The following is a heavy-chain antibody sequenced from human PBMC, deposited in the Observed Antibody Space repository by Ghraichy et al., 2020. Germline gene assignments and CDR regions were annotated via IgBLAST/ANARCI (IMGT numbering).Heavy chain of an antibody. V-gene: IGHV5-51*01. J-gene: IGHJ5*02. CDR2: IYPDTSET. CDR1: GYTYTSYW. CDR3: TRRTGGQTNLQPIHH. D-gene: IGHD7-27*01. Sequence: GESLNISCVGSGYTYTSYWIVWVRQMPGKGLEWMGSIYPDTSETKYSPSFQGHVTISVDKSINTAYLRWSSLKASDTALYYCTRRTGGQTNLQPIHHWGPGTRVTVSS.